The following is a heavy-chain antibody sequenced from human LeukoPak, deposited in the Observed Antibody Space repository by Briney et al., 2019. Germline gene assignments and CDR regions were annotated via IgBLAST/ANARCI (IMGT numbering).Heavy chain of an antibody. D-gene: IGHD3-3*01. V-gene: IGHV4-34*01. CDR3: ARVRYDFWSGYYDGLGAFDI. Sequence: NPSETLSLTCAVYGGSFSGYYWSWIRQPPGKGLEWIGEINHSGSTNYNPSLKSRVTISVDTSKNQFSLKLSSVTAADTAVYYCARVRYDFWSGYYDGLGAFDIWGQGTMVTVSS. CDR1: GGSFSGYY. CDR2: INHSGST. J-gene: IGHJ3*02.